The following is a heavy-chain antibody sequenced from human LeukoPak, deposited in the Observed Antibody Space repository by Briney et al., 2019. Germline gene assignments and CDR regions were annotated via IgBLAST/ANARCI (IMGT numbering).Heavy chain of an antibody. V-gene: IGHV3-7*01. CDR2: IKQDGSEK. CDR3: ARGNIVVDY. J-gene: IGHJ4*02. D-gene: IGHD2-15*01. CDR1: GFTFSSYA. Sequence: GGSLRLSCAASGFTFSSYAMSWVRQAPGKGLEWVANIKQDGSEKYYVDSVKGRFTISRDNAKNSLYLQMNSLRAEDTAVYYCARGNIVVDYWGQGTLVTVSS.